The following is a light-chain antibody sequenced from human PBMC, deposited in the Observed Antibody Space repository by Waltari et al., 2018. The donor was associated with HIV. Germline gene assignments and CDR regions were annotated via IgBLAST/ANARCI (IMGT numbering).Light chain of an antibody. V-gene: IGLV3-19*01. CDR2: GKN. CDR3: GSRDVTGDQRV. CDR1: SLRKNY. Sequence: SDELTQAPEVSVALGQTVKITCQGDSLRKNYASWYQQKPRQAPVIVLYGKNNRPFGIPDRFSASCSWNFASFTISATLVEDEATYFCGSRDVTGDQRVFGPGTWVAV. J-gene: IGLJ1*01.